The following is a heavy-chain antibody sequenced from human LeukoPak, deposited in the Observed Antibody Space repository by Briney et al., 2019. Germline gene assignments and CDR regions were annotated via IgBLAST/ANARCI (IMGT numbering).Heavy chain of an antibody. Sequence: GGSLRLSCVASGITFSTYSMNWVRQAPGKGLEGGSYISSFSGTINYADSVKGRFTISRDNAKNSLYLQMNSLRAEDTAVYYCVKDSVWFGEPNWFDPWGQGTLVTVS. J-gene: IGHJ5*02. CDR3: VKDSVWFGEPNWFDP. CDR1: GITFSTYS. CDR2: ISSFSGTI. V-gene: IGHV3-48*01. D-gene: IGHD3-10*01.